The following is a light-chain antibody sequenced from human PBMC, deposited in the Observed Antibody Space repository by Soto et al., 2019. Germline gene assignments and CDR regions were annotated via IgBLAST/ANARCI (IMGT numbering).Light chain of an antibody. Sequence: DIQMTQSPSTLSASVGDRVTITCRASRSISEYLAWYQQKPGKAPKLLIYDASSLESGVPSRFSGSGSGTEFTLTISSLQPDDFATYYCQQYNTYLYTFGQGTELEIK. CDR1: RSISEY. J-gene: IGKJ2*01. CDR2: DAS. CDR3: QQYNTYLYT. V-gene: IGKV1-5*01.